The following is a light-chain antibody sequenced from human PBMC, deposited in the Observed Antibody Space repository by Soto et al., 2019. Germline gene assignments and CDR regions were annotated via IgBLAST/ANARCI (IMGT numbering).Light chain of an antibody. J-gene: IGKJ4*01. V-gene: IGKV3D-20*02. CDR3: QQYNNWPLT. CDR2: DAS. CDR1: QSVSSSY. Sequence: EIVLTQSPATLSLSPGGRATLSCRASQSVSSSYLTWYQQKPGQAPRLLIYDASSRATGIPDRFSGSGSGTDFTLTISRLEPEDFAVYYCQQYNNWPLTFGGGTKVDIK.